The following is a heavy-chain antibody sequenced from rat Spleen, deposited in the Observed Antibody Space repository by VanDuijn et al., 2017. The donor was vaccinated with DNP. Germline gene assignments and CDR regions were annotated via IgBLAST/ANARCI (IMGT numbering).Heavy chain of an antibody. CDR2: IDTDGDNT. CDR3: ARIDNNPFDY. Sequence: EVQLVETGGGLVQPGRSLKLSCVASGFTFSGYWMYWIRQAPGKGLEWVASIDTDGDNTYYLDSVKGRFTISRENAENTVYLQMNSLRFDDTATYYCARIDNNPFDYWGQGVMVTVSS. CDR1: GFTFSGYW. J-gene: IGHJ2*01. V-gene: IGHV5-58*01. D-gene: IGHD1-10*01.